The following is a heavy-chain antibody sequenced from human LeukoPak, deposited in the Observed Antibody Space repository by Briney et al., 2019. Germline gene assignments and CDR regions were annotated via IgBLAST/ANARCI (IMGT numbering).Heavy chain of an antibody. CDR2: ISSSSSYI. D-gene: IGHD3-16*02. Sequence: GGSLRLSCAASGFTFSSYSMNWVRQAPGKGLEWVSSISSSSSYIYYADSVKGRFTISRDNAKNSLYLQMNSLRAEDTAVYYCARDRGDYVWGSYRDYSYDYWGQGTLVTVSS. CDR1: GFTFSSYS. CDR3: ARDRGDYVWGSYRDYSYDY. J-gene: IGHJ4*02. V-gene: IGHV3-21*01.